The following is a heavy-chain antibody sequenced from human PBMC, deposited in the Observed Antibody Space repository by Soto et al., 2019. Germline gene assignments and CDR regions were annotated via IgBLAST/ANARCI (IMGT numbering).Heavy chain of an antibody. CDR1: GGTFSSYA. CDR2: IIPIFGTA. CDR3: AREGDGAEGPFDY. V-gene: IGHV1-69*05. Sequence: QVQLVQSGAEVKKPGSSVKVSCKASGGTFSSYAISWVRQAPGQGLEWMGGIIPIFGTANYAQKFQGRVTSTSDAXTSTAYMELSSLRSEDTAVYYCAREGDGAEGPFDYWGQGTLVTVSS. D-gene: IGHD1-26*01. J-gene: IGHJ4*02.